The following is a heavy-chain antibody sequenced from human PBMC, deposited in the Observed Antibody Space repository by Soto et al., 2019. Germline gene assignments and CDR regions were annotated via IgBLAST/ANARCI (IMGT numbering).Heavy chain of an antibody. Sequence: ASVKVSCKASGYTFTGYYMHWVRQTPGQGRGWMGWINPNSGGTKYAQKFQGWVTMTRDTSISTAYMYLSRLRSDDTAVYDCARELGAVGYSGSYYAFDIWGQGTMVTVSS. CDR1: GYTFTGYY. V-gene: IGHV1-2*04. CDR3: ARELGAVGYSGSYYAFDI. CDR2: INPNSGGT. D-gene: IGHD1-26*01. J-gene: IGHJ3*02.